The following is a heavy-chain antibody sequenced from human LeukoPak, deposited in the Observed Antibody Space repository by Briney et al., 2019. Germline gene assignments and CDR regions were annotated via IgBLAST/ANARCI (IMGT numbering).Heavy chain of an antibody. J-gene: IGHJ3*02. D-gene: IGHD2-2*01. CDR1: GFTLSDYY. CDR3: ARRFCSTSSCDAFDI. V-gene: IGHV3-11*04. CDR2: ISSSGSII. Sequence: GGSLRLSCAASGFTLSDYYMSWIRQAPGKGLEWVSYISSSGSIIYYADSVKGRFTISRDNAKNSLYLQMNSLRAEDTAAYYCARRFCSTSSCDAFDIWGQGTMVTVSS.